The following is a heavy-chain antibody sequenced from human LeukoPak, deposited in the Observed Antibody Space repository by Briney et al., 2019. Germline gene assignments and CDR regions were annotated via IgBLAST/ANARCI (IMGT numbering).Heavy chain of an antibody. D-gene: IGHD2-2*03. CDR2: ISSSGSAK. J-gene: IGHJ4*02. V-gene: IGHV3-48*02. CDR3: ASGSGH. CDR1: GFTFSNYG. Sequence: GSLRLSLAASGFTFSNYGLNWVRQAPGKGLEWVSHISSSGSAKYYADSVKGRFTISRDNAKNSLYLQMNSLRDEDTAVFYCASGSGHWGQGTLVTVSS.